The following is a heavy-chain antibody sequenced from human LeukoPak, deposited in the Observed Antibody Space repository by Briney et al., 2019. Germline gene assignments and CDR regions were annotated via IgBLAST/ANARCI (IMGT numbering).Heavy chain of an antibody. Sequence: GGSLRLSCAASGFTFSDYYMSWIRQAPGKGLEWVSYISSSGSTIYYADSVKGRFTISRDNAKNSLYLQMNSLRAEDTAVYYCARDGGITIFGVAPMGYFDYWGQGTLVTVSS. CDR1: GFTFSDYY. CDR3: ARDGGITIFGVAPMGYFDY. J-gene: IGHJ4*02. CDR2: ISSSGSTI. V-gene: IGHV3-11*01. D-gene: IGHD3-3*01.